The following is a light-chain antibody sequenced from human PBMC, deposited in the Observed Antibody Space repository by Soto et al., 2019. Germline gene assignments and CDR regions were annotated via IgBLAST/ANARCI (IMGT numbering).Light chain of an antibody. J-gene: IGKJ3*01. V-gene: IGKV1-39*01. CDR2: AAS. Sequence: DIQMPQSPSSLSASVGDRVTITCRASQSISNYLNWYQQKPGKAPKLLIYAASSLQGDVPSRFSGSGAGTNFTLTITSLQPDDFSTHSCQQSHSTPLTFGPRTKVDIK. CDR3: QQSHSTPLT. CDR1: QSISNY.